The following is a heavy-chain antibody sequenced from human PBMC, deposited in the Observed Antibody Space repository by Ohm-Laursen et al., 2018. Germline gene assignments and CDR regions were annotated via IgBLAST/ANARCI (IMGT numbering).Heavy chain of an antibody. CDR3: ASSPAIYDSSGADFDY. CDR2: IYKSGST. CDR1: GGSISSYY. Sequence: PSQTLSLTCSVSGGSISSYYWSWTRQSPGKGLEWIGYIYKSGSTNYNPSLKSRVTISVDTSKNQFSLKLSSVTAADTAVYYCASSPAIYDSSGADFDYWGQGTLVTVSS. V-gene: IGHV4-59*01. J-gene: IGHJ4*02. D-gene: IGHD3-22*01.